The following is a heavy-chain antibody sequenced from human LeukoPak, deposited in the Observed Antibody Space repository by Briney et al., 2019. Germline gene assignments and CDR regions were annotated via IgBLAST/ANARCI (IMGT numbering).Heavy chain of an antibody. CDR1: GGTFSSYA. J-gene: IGHJ4*02. D-gene: IGHD3-22*01. CDR2: IIPILGTA. Sequence: GASVKVSCKASGGTFSSYAISWVRQAPGQGLEWMGGIIPILGTANYAQKFQGRVTITADESTSTAYMELSSLRSEDTAVYYCATLYYYDSSGYYRNWGQGTLVTVSS. V-gene: IGHV1-69*13. CDR3: ATLYYYDSSGYYRN.